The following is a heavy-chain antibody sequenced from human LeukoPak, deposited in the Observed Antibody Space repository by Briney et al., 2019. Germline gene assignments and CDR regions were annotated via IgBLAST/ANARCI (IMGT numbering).Heavy chain of an antibody. CDR3: ARATYYYDSSGYYSKYYFDY. V-gene: IGHV1-18*01. CDR1: GYTFTSYG. J-gene: IGHJ4*02. D-gene: IGHD3-22*01. Sequence: GASVKVSCKASGYTFTSYGISWVRQAPGQGLEWMGWISAYNGNTNYAQKLQGRVTMTTDTSTSTAYMELRSLRSDDTAVYYCARATYYYDSSGYYSKYYFDYWGQGTLVTVSS. CDR2: ISAYNGNT.